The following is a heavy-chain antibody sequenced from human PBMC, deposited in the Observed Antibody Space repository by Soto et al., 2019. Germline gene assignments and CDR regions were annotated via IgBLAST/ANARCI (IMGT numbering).Heavy chain of an antibody. D-gene: IGHD6-6*01. CDR1: GGTFSTYT. V-gene: IGHV1-69*02. J-gene: IGHJ3*02. Sequence: QVHLVQSGAEVKKPGSSVKVSCKASGGTFSTYTLIWVRQAPGQGLEWMGRIIPFLSITNSAQKFQDRVTITADKSTSTAYVELTSLRSDDTAIYYCTFGSSSAETFDIWGQGTMVTVSS. CDR3: TFGSSSAETFDI. CDR2: IIPFLSIT.